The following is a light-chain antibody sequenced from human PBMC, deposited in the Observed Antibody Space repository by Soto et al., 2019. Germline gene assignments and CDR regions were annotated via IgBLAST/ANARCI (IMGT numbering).Light chain of an antibody. CDR1: QSVSSNN. V-gene: IGKV3-20*01. CDR3: HQYGSSPWT. Sequence: EIVLTQSPGTLSLSPGERATLSCRASQSVSSNNLAWYQQKPGQAPRLLIYGTSTRATGIPDRFSGSGSGTDFTLTISRLEPEDFAVYFCHQYGSSPWTFGQGTKVEV. CDR2: GTS. J-gene: IGKJ1*01.